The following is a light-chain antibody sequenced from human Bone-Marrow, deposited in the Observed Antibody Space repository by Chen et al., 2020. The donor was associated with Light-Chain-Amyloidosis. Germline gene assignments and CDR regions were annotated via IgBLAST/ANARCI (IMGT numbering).Light chain of an antibody. Sequence: NFMLTQPHSVSESTGKTVLISCTRSSGSIATNYVQWYHQRPGSSPTTVIYEDDQRPSGVPDRCSGSIDRSYTSGSLTISGLKTEDEADYDCQSYQGSSQGVFGGGTKLTVL. V-gene: IGLV6-57*01. CDR3: QSYQGSSQGV. CDR2: EDD. CDR1: SGSIATNY. J-gene: IGLJ3*02.